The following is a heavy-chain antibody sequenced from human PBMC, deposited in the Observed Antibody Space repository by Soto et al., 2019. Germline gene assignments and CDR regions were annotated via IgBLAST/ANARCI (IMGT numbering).Heavy chain of an antibody. CDR2: IYPGDSDT. V-gene: IGHV5-51*01. Sequence: PVASLKISCKGSGYSFTSYWIGWVRQMPGKGLEWMGIIYPGDSDTRYSPSFQGQVTISADKSISTAYLQWSSLKASDTAMYYCARQRRYYDSSGYFGYWGQGTLVTVSS. CDR3: ARQRRYYDSSGYFGY. D-gene: IGHD3-22*01. J-gene: IGHJ4*02. CDR1: GYSFTSYW.